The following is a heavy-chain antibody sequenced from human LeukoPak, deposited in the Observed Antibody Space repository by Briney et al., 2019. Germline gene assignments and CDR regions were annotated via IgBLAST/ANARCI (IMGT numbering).Heavy chain of an antibody. Sequence: GASVKVSCKASGYTFTGYYMHWVRQAPGQGLEWMGWINPNSGGTNYAQKFQGRVTMTRDTSISTAYMELSRLRSDDTAVYYCARGGSSWSYYYYYMDVWGKGTTVTVSS. D-gene: IGHD6-13*01. CDR2: INPNSGGT. V-gene: IGHV1-2*02. CDR3: ARGGSSWSYYYYYMDV. J-gene: IGHJ6*03. CDR1: GYTFTGYY.